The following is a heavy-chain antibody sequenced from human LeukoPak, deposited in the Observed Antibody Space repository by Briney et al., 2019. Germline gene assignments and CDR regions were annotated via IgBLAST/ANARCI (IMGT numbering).Heavy chain of an antibody. V-gene: IGHV4-34*01. J-gene: IGHJ3*01. CDR3: ARHRGYVGAFDV. CDR2: INHSGST. D-gene: IGHD3-22*01. CDR1: GGSFSGYY. Sequence: SETLSLTCAVYGGSFSGYYWSWIRQPPGKGLEWIGEINHSGSTNYNPSLKSRVTISVDTSKNRFSLKLSSVTAADTAVYYCARHRGYVGAFDVWGRGTMVTVSS.